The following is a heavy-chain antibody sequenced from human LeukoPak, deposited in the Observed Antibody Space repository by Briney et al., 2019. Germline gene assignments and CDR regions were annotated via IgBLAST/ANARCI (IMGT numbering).Heavy chain of an antibody. J-gene: IGHJ3*02. CDR3: ARVRFFSDPLGI. CDR2: ISAYNGNT. Sequence: ASVKVSCKAAGYTFTSYGISWVRQAPEQGLEWMGWISAYNGNTNYAQKLQGRVTMTTDTSTSTAYMELRSLRSDDTAVYYCARVRFFSDPLGIWGQGTMVTVSS. D-gene: IGHD2/OR15-2a*01. V-gene: IGHV1-18*01. CDR1: GYTFTSYG.